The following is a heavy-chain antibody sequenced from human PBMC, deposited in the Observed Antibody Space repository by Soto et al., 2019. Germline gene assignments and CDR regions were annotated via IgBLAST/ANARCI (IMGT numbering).Heavy chain of an antibody. CDR3: ARQPPLWCGELLRYYYYGMDV. CDR1: GYSFTSYW. V-gene: IGHV5-10-1*01. Sequence: PGESLKISCKGSGYSFTSYWISWVRQMPGKGLEWMGRIDPSDSYTNYSPSFQGHVTISADKSISTAYLQWSSLKASDTAMYYCARQPPLWCGELLRYYYYGMDVWGQGTTVTVSS. CDR2: IDPSDSYT. D-gene: IGHD3-10*01. J-gene: IGHJ6*02.